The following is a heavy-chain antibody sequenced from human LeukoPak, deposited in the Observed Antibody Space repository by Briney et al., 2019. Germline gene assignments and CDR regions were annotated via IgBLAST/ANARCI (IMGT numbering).Heavy chain of an antibody. CDR2: INHSGST. Sequence: PSETLSLTCAVYGGSFSGYYWSWIRQPPGKGLEWIGEINHSGSTNYNPSLKSRVTISVDTSKNQFSLKLSSVTAADTAVYYCARGRGITIFGVVIHYNWFDPWGQGTLVTVSP. J-gene: IGHJ5*02. D-gene: IGHD3-3*01. CDR1: GGSFSGYY. V-gene: IGHV4-34*01. CDR3: ARGRGITIFGVVIHYNWFDP.